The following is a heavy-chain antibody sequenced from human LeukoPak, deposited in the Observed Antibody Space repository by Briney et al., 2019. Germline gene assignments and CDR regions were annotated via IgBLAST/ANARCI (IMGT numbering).Heavy chain of an antibody. CDR3: ARPDYGGNPSHFDY. J-gene: IGHJ4*02. Sequence: LETLSLTCAVYGGSFSGYYWSWIRQPPGKGLEWIGEINHSGSTNYNPSLKSRVTISVDTSKNQFSLKLSSVTAADTAVYYCARPDYGGNPSHFDYWGQGTLVTVSS. CDR2: INHSGST. D-gene: IGHD4-17*01. CDR1: GGSFSGYY. V-gene: IGHV4-34*01.